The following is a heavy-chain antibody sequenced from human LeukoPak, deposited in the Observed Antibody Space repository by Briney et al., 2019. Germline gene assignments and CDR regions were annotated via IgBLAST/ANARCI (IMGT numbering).Heavy chain of an antibody. CDR2: INAGNGNT. V-gene: IGHV1-3*01. D-gene: IGHD3-3*01. J-gene: IGHJ4*02. CDR1: GYTFTSYA. Sequence: ASVNVSCKASGYTFTSYAMHWVRQAPGQRLEWMGWINAGNGNTKYSQKFQGRVTITRDTSASTAYMELSSLRSEDTAVYYCARGPPPLFGVVIPIDYWGQGTLVTVSS. CDR3: ARGPPPLFGVVIPIDY.